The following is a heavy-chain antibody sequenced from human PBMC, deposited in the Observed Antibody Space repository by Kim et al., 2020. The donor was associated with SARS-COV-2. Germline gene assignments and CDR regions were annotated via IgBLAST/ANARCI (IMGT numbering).Heavy chain of an antibody. D-gene: IGHD3-10*01. CDR3: ARARGDGVVRGVITH. CDR2: ISHDGNER. J-gene: IGHJ4*02. V-gene: IGHV3-30*03. CDR1: GFTFRSYG. Sequence: GGSLRLSCAASGFTFRSYGMHWVRQAPGKGLEWVAVISHDGNERSFADFAKGRFSISRDNSNNTVYLQMNNLRPEDTAIYYCARARGDGVVRGVITHWGQGTLGTV.